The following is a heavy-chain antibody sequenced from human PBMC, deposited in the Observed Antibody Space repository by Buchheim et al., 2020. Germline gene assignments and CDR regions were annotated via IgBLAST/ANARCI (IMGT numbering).Heavy chain of an antibody. CDR2: IKQDGSEK. V-gene: IGHV3-7*01. CDR1: GFTFSSYW. Sequence: EVQLVESGGGLVQPGGSLRLSCAASGFTFSSYWMSWVRQAPGKGLEWVANIKQDGSEKYYVDSVKGRLTISRDNAKNSLYLQMNSLRAEDTAVYYCARSSHGPYQLPQDGFDYWGQGTL. CDR3: ARSSHGPYQLPQDGFDY. D-gene: IGHD2-2*01. J-gene: IGHJ4*02.